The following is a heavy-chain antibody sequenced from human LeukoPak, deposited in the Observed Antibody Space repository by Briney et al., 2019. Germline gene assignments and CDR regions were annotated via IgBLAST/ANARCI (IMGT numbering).Heavy chain of an antibody. CDR3: ARAAAGTFDY. CDR2: IYYSGST. D-gene: IGHD6-13*01. J-gene: IGHJ4*02. Sequence: SETLSLTCTVSGGSISSYYWSWIRQPPGKGLEWIGYIYYSGSTNYNPSLKRRVTISVDTSKNQFSLKLSSVTAADTAVYYCARAAAGTFDYWGQGTLVTVSS. V-gene: IGHV4-59*01. CDR1: GGSISSYY.